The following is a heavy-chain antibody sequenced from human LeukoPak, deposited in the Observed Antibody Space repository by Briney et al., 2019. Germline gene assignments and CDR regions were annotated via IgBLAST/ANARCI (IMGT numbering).Heavy chain of an antibody. CDR3: TGDYYDSSDTFDY. Sequence: GGSLRLSCAASGFSFSGSAMHWVRQASGKGLEWVGRTRNKANSYATAYAASVKGRFTISRDDSKNMAYLQMNSLKTEDTAVYYCTGDYYDSSDTFDYWGQGTLVTVSS. CDR2: TRNKANSYAT. D-gene: IGHD3-22*01. J-gene: IGHJ4*02. V-gene: IGHV3-73*01. CDR1: GFSFSGSA.